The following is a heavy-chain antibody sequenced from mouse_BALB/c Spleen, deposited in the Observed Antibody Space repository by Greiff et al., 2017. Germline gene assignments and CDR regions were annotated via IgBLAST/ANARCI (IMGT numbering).Heavy chain of an antibody. CDR2: IYPSDSYT. Sequence: QVQLKQSGPELVKPGASVKMSCKASGYTFTSYWINWVKQRPGQGLEWIGNIYPSDSYTNYNQKFKDKATLTVDKSSSTAYMQLSSPTSEDSAVYYCTRKDYAMDYWGQGTSVTVSS. CDR1: GYTFTSYW. V-gene: IGHV1S126*01. CDR3: TRKDYAMDY. J-gene: IGHJ4*01.